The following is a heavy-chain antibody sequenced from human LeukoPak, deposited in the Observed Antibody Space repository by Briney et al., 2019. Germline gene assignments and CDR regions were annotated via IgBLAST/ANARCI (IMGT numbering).Heavy chain of an antibody. CDR1: GYSFTSYW. CDR2: IDPSDSYT. D-gene: IGHD3-16*02. CDR3: ASASSLRLGELSLSG. V-gene: IGHV5-10-1*01. Sequence: GESLQISCKGSGYSFTSYWISWVRQMPGKGLEWMGRIDPSDSYTNYSPSFQGHVTISADKSISTAYLQWSSLKASDTAMYYCASASSLRLGELSLSGWGQGTLVTVSS. J-gene: IGHJ4*02.